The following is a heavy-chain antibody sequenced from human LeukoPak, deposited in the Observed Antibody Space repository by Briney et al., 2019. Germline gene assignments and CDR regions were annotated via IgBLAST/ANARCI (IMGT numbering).Heavy chain of an antibody. J-gene: IGHJ4*02. CDR2: ISSSSSTI. CDR1: GFTFSSYS. CDR3: AKDPPCSGGTCYGYFES. Sequence: GGSLRLSCAASGFTFSSYSMNWVRQAPGKGLEWVSYISSSSSTIYYADSVKGRFTISRDNSKNTLYLQMNNLRDEDTAVYYCAKDPPCSGGTCYGYFESWGQGTLVTVSS. D-gene: IGHD2-15*01. V-gene: IGHV3-48*02.